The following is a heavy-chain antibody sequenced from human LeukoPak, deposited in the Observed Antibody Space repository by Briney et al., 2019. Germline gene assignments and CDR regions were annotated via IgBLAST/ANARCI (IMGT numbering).Heavy chain of an antibody. CDR3: ARAVASSSWYVEGYFDY. CDR1: GYTFAGYY. V-gene: IGHV1-2*02. CDR2: INPNSGGT. D-gene: IGHD6-13*01. J-gene: IGHJ4*02. Sequence: GASVKVSCKASGYTFAGYYMHWVRQAPGQGLEWMGWINPNSGGTNYAQKFQGRVTMTRDTSISTAYMELSRLRSDDTAVYYCARAVASSSWYVEGYFDYWGQGTLVTVSS.